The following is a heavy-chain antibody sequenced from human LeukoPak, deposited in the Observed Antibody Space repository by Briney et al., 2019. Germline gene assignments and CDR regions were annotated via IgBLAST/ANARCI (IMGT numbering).Heavy chain of an antibody. J-gene: IGHJ4*02. CDR2: MNPNSGNT. V-gene: IGHV1-8*01. Sequence: ASVKVSCKASGYTFTSYDINWVRQATGQGLEWMGWMNPNSGNTGYAQKFQGRVTMTRNTSISTAYMELSSLRSDDTAVYYCARFIGPFTPFDYWGQGTLVTVSS. CDR1: GYTFTSYD. CDR3: ARFIGPFTPFDY.